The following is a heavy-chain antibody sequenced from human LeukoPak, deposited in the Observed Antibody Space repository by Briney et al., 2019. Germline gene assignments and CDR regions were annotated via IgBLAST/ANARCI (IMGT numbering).Heavy chain of an antibody. J-gene: IGHJ4*02. CDR1: GGSISSSSYY. CDR2: IYYSGST. CDR3: ARHGSIATGAFTH. D-gene: IGHD6-13*01. V-gene: IGHV4-39*01. Sequence: SETLSLTCTVSGGSISSSSYYWGWIRQSPGEGLEWIGSIYYSGSTYYNPSLKSRVTISVDTSKNQFSLKLGSVTAADTAVYYCARHGSIATGAFTHWGQGTLVTVSS.